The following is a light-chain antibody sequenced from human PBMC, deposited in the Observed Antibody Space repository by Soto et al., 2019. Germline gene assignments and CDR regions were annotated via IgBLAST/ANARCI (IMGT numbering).Light chain of an antibody. Sequence: DLQMTQSPSTLSASVGDRVTITCWASQTIGTKLAWYQQKPGKAPKVLIYDASTLEGGVPSRFSGSGSGTEFTLTISSLQPDDFAMYYCLQYNRIFLYTFGQGTKLEI. CDR2: DAS. CDR3: LQYNRIFLYT. V-gene: IGKV1-5*01. CDR1: QTIGTK. J-gene: IGKJ2*01.